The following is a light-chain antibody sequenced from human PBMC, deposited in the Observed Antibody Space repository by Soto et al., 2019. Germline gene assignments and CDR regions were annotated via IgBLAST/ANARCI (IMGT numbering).Light chain of an antibody. Sequence: QSALAQPASVSGSFGQSITISCSGPNTDLGVYGYVSWYQHHPGKAPKLLIYDVNNRPSGISDRFSGSKSGDTASLTISGLQAEDEADYFCFSKISGFVYGFGPGTKVTVL. CDR3: FSKISGFVYG. CDR2: DVN. V-gene: IGLV2-14*01. CDR1: NTDLGVYGY. J-gene: IGLJ1*01.